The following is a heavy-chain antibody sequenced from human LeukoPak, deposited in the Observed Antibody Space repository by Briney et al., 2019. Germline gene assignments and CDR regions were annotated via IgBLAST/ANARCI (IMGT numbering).Heavy chain of an antibody. Sequence: PGGSLRLSCAASGFTFSSYSMNWVRQAPGKGLEWVSYISSSSSTIYYADSVKGRFTISRDNAKNSLYLQMNSLRAEDTALYYCARGPGDFWSGWFDYWGQGTLVTVSS. CDR1: GFTFSSYS. CDR2: ISSSSSTI. CDR3: ARGPGDFWSGWFDY. J-gene: IGHJ4*02. D-gene: IGHD3-3*01. V-gene: IGHV3-48*01.